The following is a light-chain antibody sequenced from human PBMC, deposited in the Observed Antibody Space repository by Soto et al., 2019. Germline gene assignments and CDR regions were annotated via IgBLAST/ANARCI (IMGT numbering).Light chain of an antibody. CDR3: ASWDDTLSGLV. Sequence: QSVLTQPPSVSGAPGQRVTISCSGSTSNIGSNAVNWYQQLPGKAPTALIYYDVLLPTGVSKRFSGAKSGTSVSLAISGLQSDDEADYYYASWDDTLSGLVFGGGTKLTVL. CDR2: YDV. CDR1: TSNIGSNA. J-gene: IGLJ3*02. V-gene: IGLV1-36*01.